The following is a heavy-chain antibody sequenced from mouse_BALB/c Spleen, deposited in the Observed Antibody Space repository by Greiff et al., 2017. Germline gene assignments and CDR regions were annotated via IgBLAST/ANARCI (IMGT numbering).Heavy chain of an antibody. Sequence: EVQLQQSGPGLVKPSQSLSLTCTVTGYSITSDYAWNWIRQFPGNKLEWMGYISYSGSTSYNPSLKSRISITRDTSKNQFFLQLNSVTTEDTATYYCAREGGTAWFAYWGQGTLVTVSA. V-gene: IGHV3-2*02. CDR2: ISYSGST. J-gene: IGHJ3*01. CDR1: GYSITSDYA. CDR3: AREGGTAWFAY. D-gene: IGHD1-1*01.